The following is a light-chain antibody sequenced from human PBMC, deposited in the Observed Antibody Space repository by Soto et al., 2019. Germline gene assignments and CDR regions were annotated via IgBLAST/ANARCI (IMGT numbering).Light chain of an antibody. CDR2: SAS. V-gene: IGKV3-15*01. CDR1: QSIGSN. Sequence: ETVMTQSPAALSVSPGERATVSCRASQSIGSNLAWYQQRPGQAPRLVIHSASTRATGIPDRFSGSGSGTDFTLTISSLRSEDFAVYYCQQYHDWPPVSFGGGTKLQVK. CDR3: QQYHDWPPVS. J-gene: IGKJ4*01.